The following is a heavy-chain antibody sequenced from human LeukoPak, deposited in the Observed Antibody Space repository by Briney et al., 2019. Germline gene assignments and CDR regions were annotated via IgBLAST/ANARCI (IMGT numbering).Heavy chain of an antibody. D-gene: IGHD5-18*01. V-gene: IGHV3-23*01. CDR1: GLNFRSYS. CDR3: AKPLDTAMVHPDAFDI. Sequence: PGGSLRLSCAASGLNFRSYSMNWVRQAPGKGLEWVSAISGSGGSTYYADSVKGRFTISRDNSKNTLYLQMNSLRAEDTAVYYCAKPLDTAMVHPDAFDIWGQGTMVTVSS. CDR2: ISGSGGST. J-gene: IGHJ3*02.